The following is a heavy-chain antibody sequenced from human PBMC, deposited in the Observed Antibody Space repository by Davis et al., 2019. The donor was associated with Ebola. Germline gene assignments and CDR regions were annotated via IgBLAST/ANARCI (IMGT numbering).Heavy chain of an antibody. CDR2: VKSETSGGTT. V-gene: IGHV3-15*07. Sequence: GESLKISCGASDSTLNNPWMNWTRPAPGKGLEWVGRVKSETSGGTTDYAAPVKGRFSISRDDSNNEVYLQMNNLKTEDTAVYYCATGYSQHYDYWGQGTLVTVSS. D-gene: IGHD5-12*01. CDR1: DSTLNNPW. J-gene: IGHJ4*02. CDR3: ATGYSQHYDY.